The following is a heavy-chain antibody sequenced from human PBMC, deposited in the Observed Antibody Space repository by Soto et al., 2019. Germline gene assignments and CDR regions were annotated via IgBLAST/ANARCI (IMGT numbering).Heavy chain of an antibody. D-gene: IGHD3-10*01. CDR3: ARGGLMVRGVISYYYGIDV. CDR1: GGSISSGGYS. V-gene: IGHV4-30-2*01. CDR2: IYHSGST. Sequence: SETLSLTCAVSGGSISSGGYSWSWIRQPPGKGLEWIGYIYHSGSTYYNPSLKSRVTISVDRSKNQFSLKLSSVTAADTAVYYCARGGLMVRGVISYYYGIDVWGQGTTVTVSS. J-gene: IGHJ6*02.